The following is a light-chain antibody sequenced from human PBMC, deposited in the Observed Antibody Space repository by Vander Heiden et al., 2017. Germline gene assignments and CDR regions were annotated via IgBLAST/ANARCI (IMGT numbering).Light chain of an antibody. CDR1: QGIRDG. CDR3: LQHNTYPFI. Sequence: DIQVTQTPSSLSASVGDRVTMTCRASQGIRDGLAWYLKKPTKAPQRLIYDASNLQSGVPSRFNGSGFGTEFTLTISSLQPEDFATYYCLQHNTYPFIFGQGTRLEIK. V-gene: IGKV1-17*01. J-gene: IGKJ2*01. CDR2: DAS.